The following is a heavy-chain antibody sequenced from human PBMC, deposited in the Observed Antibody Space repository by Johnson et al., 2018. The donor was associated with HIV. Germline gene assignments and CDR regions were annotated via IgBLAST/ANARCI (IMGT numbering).Heavy chain of an antibody. J-gene: IGHJ3*02. CDR1: GLSFSNFG. Sequence: VQLVESGGGVVQPGKSLTLSCVGSGLSFSNFGIHWVRQAPGKGPEWVAVISYDGRNKYYADSVKGRFTISGDNSKNTLYLQMNSLRAEDTAVYYCARDPDIWGQGTMVTVSS. CDR2: ISYDGRNK. CDR3: ARDPDI. V-gene: IGHV3-30*03.